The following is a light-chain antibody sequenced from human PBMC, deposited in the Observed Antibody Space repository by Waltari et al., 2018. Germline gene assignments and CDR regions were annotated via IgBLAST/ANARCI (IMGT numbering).Light chain of an antibody. V-gene: IGKV3-20*01. CDR3: QQYGTSPPWT. CDR2: GAS. J-gene: IGKJ1*01. Sequence: VLTQSPGTLSLSPGERATLSCRASQTIPSRYLAWYQPRPGQAPRLLLYGASSRATGIPDRFSGSGSGTDFPLTISRLEPEDFAVYYCQQYGTSPPWTFGPGTKVEIK. CDR1: QTIPSRY.